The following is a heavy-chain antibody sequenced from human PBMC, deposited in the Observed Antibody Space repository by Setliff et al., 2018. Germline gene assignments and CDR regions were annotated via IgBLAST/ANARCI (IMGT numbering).Heavy chain of an antibody. V-gene: IGHV1-18*01. Sequence: ASVKVSCKASGYTFTSYGISWVRQAPGQGLEWMGWISAYNGNTNYAQKLQGRVTMTTDTSATTAFVELSSLRSDDTAVYFCARGSRPLWGAWGQGTLVTVSS. CDR1: GYTFTSYG. CDR3: ARGSRPLWGA. J-gene: IGHJ5*02. D-gene: IGHD5-18*01. CDR2: ISAYNGNT.